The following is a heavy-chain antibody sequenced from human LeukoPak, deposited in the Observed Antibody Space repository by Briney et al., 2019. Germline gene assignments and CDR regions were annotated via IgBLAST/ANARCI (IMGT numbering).Heavy chain of an antibody. Sequence: GGSLRLSCTTSGLTFGDYAIAWVRQAPGKGLEWVSGIRTSGGSTYYADSVRGRFTISRDDSKNTLYLQMNSLRAEDTALYYCAKDVSFGGDAFDIWGQGTMVTVSS. CDR3: AKDVSFGGDAFDI. V-gene: IGHV3-23*01. CDR1: GLTFGDYA. CDR2: IRTSGGST. J-gene: IGHJ3*02. D-gene: IGHD3-16*01.